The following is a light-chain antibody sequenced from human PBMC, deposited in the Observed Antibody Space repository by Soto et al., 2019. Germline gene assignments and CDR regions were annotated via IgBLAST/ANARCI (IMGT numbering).Light chain of an antibody. J-gene: IGKJ1*01. CDR3: QQYNTWLWT. V-gene: IGKV3-15*01. Sequence: EVVMTQSPATLSVSPGERVTLSCRASQSINAHLAWYQQKPGQAPRLLIHGASTRATGIPARFSGSGFGTEFILHLRSLQSEAFAIYYCQQYNTWLWTFGQGTKVE. CDR2: GAS. CDR1: QSINAH.